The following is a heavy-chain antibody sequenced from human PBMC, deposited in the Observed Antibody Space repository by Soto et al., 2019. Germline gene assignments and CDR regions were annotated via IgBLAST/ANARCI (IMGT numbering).Heavy chain of an antibody. CDR1: GFTFSSYA. Sequence: VHLLESGGGLVQPGGSLRLSCAASGFTFSSYAMSWVRQAPGKGLEWVSAISGSGGSTYYADSVKGRFTISRDNSKNTLYLQMNSLRAEDTAVYYCAKARDYYDSSGGPFDYWGQGTLVTVSS. CDR3: AKARDYYDSSGGPFDY. CDR2: ISGSGGST. V-gene: IGHV3-23*01. D-gene: IGHD3-22*01. J-gene: IGHJ4*02.